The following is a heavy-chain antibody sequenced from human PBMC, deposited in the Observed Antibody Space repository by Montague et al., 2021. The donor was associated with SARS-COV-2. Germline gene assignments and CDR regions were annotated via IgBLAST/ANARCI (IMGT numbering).Heavy chain of an antibody. V-gene: IGHV4-34*01. Sequence: SETLSLTCAVYGGSFSGYHWTWIRQPPGKGLEWIGEINHSGSTNYNPSLKSRVTISVDTSKNQFSLKLSSVTAADTAVYYCARGSDPLGSSSWYYYYYYMDVWGKGTTVTVSS. CDR2: INHSGST. CDR1: GGSFSGYH. J-gene: IGHJ6*03. D-gene: IGHD6-13*01. CDR3: ARGSDPLGSSSWYYYYYYMDV.